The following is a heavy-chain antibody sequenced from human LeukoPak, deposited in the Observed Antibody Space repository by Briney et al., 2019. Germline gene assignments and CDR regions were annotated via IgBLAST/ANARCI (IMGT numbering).Heavy chain of an antibody. Sequence: PGGSLRLSCAASGFTFSSYSMNWVRQAPGKGLEGASSISSSSSYIYYADSVKGRFTISRDNAKNSLYLQMNSLRAEDTAVYYCARVTFCSSTSCPFDYWGQGTLVTVSS. CDR1: GFTFSSYS. CDR2: ISSSSSYI. D-gene: IGHD2-2*01. CDR3: ARVTFCSSTSCPFDY. V-gene: IGHV3-21*01. J-gene: IGHJ4*02.